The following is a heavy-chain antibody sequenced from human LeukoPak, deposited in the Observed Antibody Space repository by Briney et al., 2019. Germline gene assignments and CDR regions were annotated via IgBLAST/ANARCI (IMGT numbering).Heavy chain of an antibody. V-gene: IGHV1-69*01. CDR3: ARGPEIEVAGTTFAAYKWFDP. Sequence: SVTVSCKTSGGTFSNYPISWVRQAPGQGLEWMGGIMPIFGTAHYAEKLQARVTITADEFTSTVFLELRSLNYEDTAVYYCARGPEIEVAGTTFAAYKWFDPWGQGTLLTVSS. CDR2: IMPIFGTA. D-gene: IGHD6-19*01. CDR1: GGTFSNYP. J-gene: IGHJ5*02.